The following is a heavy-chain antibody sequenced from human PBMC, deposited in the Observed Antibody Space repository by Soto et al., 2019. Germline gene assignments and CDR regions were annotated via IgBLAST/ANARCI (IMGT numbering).Heavy chain of an antibody. D-gene: IGHD6-19*01. V-gene: IGHV4-4*09. CDR3: ARYMGWIDY. CDR1: GGSISSYY. CDR2: IYHTGST. J-gene: IGHJ4*02. Sequence: SETLSLTCTVSGGSISSYYWSWIRQPPGKGLEWIGYIYHTGSTKYNPSLKSRVTISVDTSKNQFSLQLRSVTAADTALYYCARYMGWIDYWGQGTLVTV.